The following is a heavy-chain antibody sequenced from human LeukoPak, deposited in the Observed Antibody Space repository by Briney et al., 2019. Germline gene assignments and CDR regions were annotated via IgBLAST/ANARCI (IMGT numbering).Heavy chain of an antibody. CDR1: GFTFSSYG. CDR2: IWYDGSNK. CDR3: ARVTKPRYCSSTSCYYYYYYGMDV. Sequence: GGSLRLSCAASGFTFSSYGMHWVRHAPGKGLEWVAVIWYDGSNKYYADSVKGRFTISRDNSKNTLYLQMHSLRAEDTAVYYCARVTKPRYCSSTSCYYYYYYGMDVWGQGTTVTVSS. D-gene: IGHD2-2*01. J-gene: IGHJ6*02. V-gene: IGHV3-33*01.